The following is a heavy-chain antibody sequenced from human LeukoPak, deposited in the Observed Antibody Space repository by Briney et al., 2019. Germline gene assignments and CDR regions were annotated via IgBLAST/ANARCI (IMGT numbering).Heavy chain of an antibody. CDR2: INPNSGGT. CDR3: TRGTGTSWFDP. D-gene: IGHD1-7*01. J-gene: IGHJ5*02. V-gene: IGHV1-2*02. Sequence: GASVKVSCKASGYTFTGYYMYWVRQAPGQGLEWMGRINPNSGGTNYAQKFQGRVTMTRDTSINTAYMELSRLGSDDTAVYYCTRGTGTSWFDPWGQGTLVTVSS. CDR1: GYTFTGYY.